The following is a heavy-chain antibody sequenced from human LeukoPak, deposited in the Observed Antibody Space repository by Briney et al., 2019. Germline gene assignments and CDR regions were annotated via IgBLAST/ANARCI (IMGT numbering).Heavy chain of an antibody. CDR2: IYTSGST. CDR1: GGSISSYY. D-gene: IGHD3-22*01. Sequence: SETLSLTCTVSGGSISSYYWSWIRQPAGKGLEWIGRIYTSGSTNYNPSLKSRVTMSVDTSKDQFSLKLSSVTAADTAVYYCAREGNYDSSGYRFDYWGQGTLVTVSS. J-gene: IGHJ4*02. CDR3: AREGNYDSSGYRFDY. V-gene: IGHV4-4*07.